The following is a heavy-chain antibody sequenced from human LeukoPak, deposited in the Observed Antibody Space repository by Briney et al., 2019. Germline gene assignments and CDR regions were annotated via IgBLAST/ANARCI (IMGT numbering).Heavy chain of an antibody. Sequence: SETLSLTCTVSGGSITNYYWSWIRQPPGKGLEWIGYLYYTGSNNYNPSLKSRVTISADMSKNQFSLKLRSMTAADTAVYYCARHGSGYSSVFDYWGQGTLVTVSS. V-gene: IGHV4-59*08. CDR3: ARHGSGYSSVFDY. CDR2: LYYTGSN. J-gene: IGHJ4*02. D-gene: IGHD6-19*01. CDR1: GGSITNYY.